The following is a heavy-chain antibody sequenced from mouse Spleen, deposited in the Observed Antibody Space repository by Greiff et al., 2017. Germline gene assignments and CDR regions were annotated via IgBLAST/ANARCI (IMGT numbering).Heavy chain of an antibody. CDR3: ASLYDYDGIYYAMDY. Sequence: VQLQQSGPELVKPGASVKLSCKASGYTFTSYDINWVKQRPGQGLEWIGWIYPRDGSTKYNEKFKGKATLTVDTSSSTAYMELHSLTSEDSAVYFCASLYDYDGIYYAMDYWGQGTSVTVSS. CDR1: GYTFTSYD. J-gene: IGHJ4*01. V-gene: IGHV1-85*01. D-gene: IGHD2-4*01. CDR2: IYPRDGST.